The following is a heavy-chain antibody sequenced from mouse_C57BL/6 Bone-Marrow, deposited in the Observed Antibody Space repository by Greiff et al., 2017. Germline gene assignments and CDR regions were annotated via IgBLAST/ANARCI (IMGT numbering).Heavy chain of an antibody. CDR2: FHPYNDDT. D-gene: IGHD2-3*01. Sequence: QVQLKQSGAELVKPGASVKMSCKASGYTFTTYPIEWMKQNHGKRLEWIGNFHPYNDDTKYNEKFKGKATLTVEKSSSTVYLELSRLTSDDSAVYYCARGGDGYYVVPFAYWGQGTLVTVSA. CDR1: GYTFTTYP. CDR3: ARGGDGYYVVPFAY. V-gene: IGHV1-47*01. J-gene: IGHJ3*01.